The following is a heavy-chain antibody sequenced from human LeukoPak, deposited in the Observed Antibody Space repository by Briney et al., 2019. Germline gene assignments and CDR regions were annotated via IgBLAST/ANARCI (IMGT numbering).Heavy chain of an antibody. D-gene: IGHD3-22*01. J-gene: IGHJ3*02. CDR2: IFYSGST. CDR3: AREGADAYYYDSSGYAHAFDI. Sequence: SETLSLTCTVSGGSISTSNYYWGWIRQPPGKGLEWIGNIFYSGSTYYSPSLKSRVTISLDTSRNQFSLKLNSVTAADTAVYYCAREGADAYYYDSSGYAHAFDIWGQGTMVTVSS. V-gene: IGHV4-39*07. CDR1: GGSISTSNYY.